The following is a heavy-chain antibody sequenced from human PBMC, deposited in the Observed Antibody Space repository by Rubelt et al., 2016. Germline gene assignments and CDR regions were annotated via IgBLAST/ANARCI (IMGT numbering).Heavy chain of an antibody. CDR2: IKQDGSDK. J-gene: IGHJ3*02. Sequence: EVQLVESGGGLVQPGGSLRLSCAASGFTFSSYWMTWVRQAPGKGLEWVANIKQDGSDKYYVDSVKGRFTISRDNAQNSLYLQMIGLRAEDTAVYYCATTNLYSSGWYSPLSAFDIWGQGTMVTVSS. V-gene: IGHV3-7*02. CDR3: ATTNLYSSGWYSPLSAFDI. D-gene: IGHD6-19*01. CDR1: GFTFSSYW.